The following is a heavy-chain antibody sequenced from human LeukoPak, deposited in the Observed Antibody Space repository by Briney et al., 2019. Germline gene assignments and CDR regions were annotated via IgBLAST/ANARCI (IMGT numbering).Heavy chain of an antibody. CDR2: IYYSGST. CDR3: ARPKRDDVGNSFYYYGMDV. V-gene: IGHV4-59*01. J-gene: IGHJ6*02. D-gene: IGHD4-23*01. Sequence: SETLSLTCTVSGGSISPYYWNWIRQPPGKGLEWIGYIYYSGSTNYNPSLKSRVTISIDTSKNQFSLKLSSVIAADTAVYYCARPKRDDVGNSFYYYGMDVWGQGTLVTVFS. CDR1: GGSISPYY.